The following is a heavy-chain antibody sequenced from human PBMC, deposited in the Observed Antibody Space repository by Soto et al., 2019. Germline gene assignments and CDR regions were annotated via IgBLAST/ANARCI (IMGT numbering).Heavy chain of an antibody. CDR3: ARDTEIFDY. CDR1: GYTFTSYG. CDR2: ISGYNGNK. Sequence: QVQLVQSGAEVKKPGASVKVSCKASGYTFTSYGISWLRQAPGQGLEWMGWISGYNGNKKYAQKLPGRVTMTTDTSTSTANMELRSLRPDDTAVYYCARDTEIFDYWGQGTLVTVSS. J-gene: IGHJ4*02. V-gene: IGHV1-18*01.